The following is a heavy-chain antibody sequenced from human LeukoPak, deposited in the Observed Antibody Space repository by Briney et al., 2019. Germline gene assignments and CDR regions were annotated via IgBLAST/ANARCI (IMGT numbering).Heavy chain of an antibody. CDR1: GFTFDDYG. Sequence: PGGSLRLSCAASGFTFDDYGMSWVRQAPGKGLEWVSGINWNGGSTAYADSVKGRFTISRDNAKNSLYLQMNSLRAEDTAVYYCARDADSSGYYLDAFDIWGQGTMVTVPS. D-gene: IGHD3-22*01. CDR3: ARDADSSGYYLDAFDI. V-gene: IGHV3-20*04. CDR2: INWNGGST. J-gene: IGHJ3*02.